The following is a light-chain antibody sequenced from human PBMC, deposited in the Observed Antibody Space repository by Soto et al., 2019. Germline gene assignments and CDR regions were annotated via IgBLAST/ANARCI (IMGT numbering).Light chain of an antibody. Sequence: QSVLTQPPSASGTPGQRVTISCSGSSSNIGSNYVFWYQQLPGTAPKLLIYRNNQRPSGVPDRFSGSKSGTSASLAISGLRFEDEADYYCATWDGSLSGGVFGTGTNVTAL. J-gene: IGLJ1*01. CDR1: SSNIGSNY. V-gene: IGLV1-47*01. CDR2: RNN. CDR3: ATWDGSLSGGV.